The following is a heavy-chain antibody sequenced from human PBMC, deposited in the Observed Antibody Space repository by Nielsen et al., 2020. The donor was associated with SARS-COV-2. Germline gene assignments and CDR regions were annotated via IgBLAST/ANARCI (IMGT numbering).Heavy chain of an antibody. CDR1: GGSISSGGYS. Sequence: SETLSLTCAVSGGSISSGGYSWSWIRQPPGKGLEWIGYIYHSGRTYYNPSLKSRVTISVDRSKNQFSLKLSSVTAADTAVYYCARGGRITFGGADDAFDIWGQGIRVTVSS. V-gene: IGHV4-30-2*01. CDR2: IYHSGRT. J-gene: IGHJ3*02. D-gene: IGHD3-16*01. CDR3: ARGGRITFGGADDAFDI.